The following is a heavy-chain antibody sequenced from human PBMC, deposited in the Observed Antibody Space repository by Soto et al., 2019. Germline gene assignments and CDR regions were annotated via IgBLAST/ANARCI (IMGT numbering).Heavy chain of an antibody. CDR1: GYSFASYG. V-gene: IGHV1-18*01. CDR2: INVYNGNT. D-gene: IGHD2-15*01. J-gene: IGHJ6*02. Sequence: ASVKVSCKASGYSFASYGISWVRQAPGQGLEWMGWINVYNGNTKYVQKLQGRVTMTTDTSTSTAYMELRSLRSDDTAVYYCARDCSGGSCYGGYYYYGMEVWG. CDR3: ARDCSGGSCYGGYYYYGMEV.